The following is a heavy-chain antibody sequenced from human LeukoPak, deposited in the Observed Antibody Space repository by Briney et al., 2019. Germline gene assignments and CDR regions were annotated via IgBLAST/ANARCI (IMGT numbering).Heavy chain of an antibody. CDR1: GYTFTSYY. D-gene: IGHD6-13*01. V-gene: IGHV1-46*01. J-gene: IGHJ4*02. Sequence: ASVEVSCKASGYTFTSYYMHWVRQAPGQGLEWMGIINPSGGSTSYAQKFQGRVTMTRDTSTSTVYMELSSLRSEDTAVYYCARDSSSWYFDYWGQGTLVTVSS. CDR3: ARDSSSWYFDY. CDR2: INPSGGST.